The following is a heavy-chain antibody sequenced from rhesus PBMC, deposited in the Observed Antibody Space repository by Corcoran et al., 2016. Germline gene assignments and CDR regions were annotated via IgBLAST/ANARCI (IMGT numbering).Heavy chain of an antibody. V-gene: IGHV4S7*01. CDR2: FYGGSGST. CDR1: GGSISGYYL. Sequence: QVQLQESGPGVVKPSETLSLTCAVSGGSISGYYLWSWIRQPPGKGLEWIGYFYGGSGSTSYNPSLKCRVISLIDTSKNQFSLKLSSVTAADTAVYYCARVDTAGTGWDYWGQGVLVTVSS. J-gene: IGHJ4*01. D-gene: IGHD5-24*01. CDR3: ARVDTAGTGWDY.